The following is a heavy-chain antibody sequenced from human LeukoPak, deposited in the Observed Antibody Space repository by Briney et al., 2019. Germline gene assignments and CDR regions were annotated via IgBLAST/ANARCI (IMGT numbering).Heavy chain of an antibody. V-gene: IGHV3-23*01. CDR3: AKGGYDSSGYHYADY. D-gene: IGHD3-22*01. CDR1: GFTFSSYA. Sequence: GGSLRLSCAASGFTFSSYAMSWVRQAPGKGLEWVSAISGSGGSTYYADSVKGRFTISRDNSKNTLYLQMNSLRAEDTAVYYCAKGGYDSSGYHYADYWGQGTLVTVSS. J-gene: IGHJ4*02. CDR2: ISGSGGST.